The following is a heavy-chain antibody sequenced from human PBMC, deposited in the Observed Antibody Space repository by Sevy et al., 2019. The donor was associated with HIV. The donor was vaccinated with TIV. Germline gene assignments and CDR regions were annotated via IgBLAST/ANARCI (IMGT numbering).Heavy chain of an antibody. D-gene: IGHD3-10*01. Sequence: GGSLRLSCVVSGFTSNNYWMHWVRQAPGKGLVWVSRINSDGLITTYADSVKGRFTISRDIAKNTLFLQMISVRVEDTALYYCARGTAGVASVGGRGTLVTVSS. CDR1: GFTSNNYW. J-gene: IGHJ4*02. V-gene: IGHV3-74*01. CDR2: INSDGLIT. CDR3: ARGTAGVASV.